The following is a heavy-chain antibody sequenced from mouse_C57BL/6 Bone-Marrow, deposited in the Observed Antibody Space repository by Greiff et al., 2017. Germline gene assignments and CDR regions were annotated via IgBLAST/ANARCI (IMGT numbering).Heavy chain of an antibody. CDR2: IHPNSGST. J-gene: IGHJ4*01. CDR3: AREGLCFYARDY. Sequence: QVQLQQPGAELVKPGASVKLSCKASGYTFTSYWMHWVKQRPGQGLEWIGMIHPNSGSTNYNEKFKSKATLTVDKSSSTAYMQLSRLTSEDSAVYYCAREGLCFYARDYWGQGTSVTVSS. CDR1: GYTFTSYW. D-gene: IGHD2-3*01. V-gene: IGHV1-64*01.